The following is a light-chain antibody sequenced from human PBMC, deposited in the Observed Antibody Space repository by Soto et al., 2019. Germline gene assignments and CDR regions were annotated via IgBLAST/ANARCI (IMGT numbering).Light chain of an antibody. CDR3: QQSYTSPAFT. CDR2: SAS. V-gene: IGKV1-39*01. Sequence: DLQMTQSPSSLLASIGDRVSITCRASQNIGIFLNWYQQKPGKVPKLLIYSASNLHSGVPSRFSGSGSVTEFTLTISSLQLEDFAASYCQQSYTSPAFTFGPGTRVNAK. J-gene: IGKJ3*01. CDR1: QNIGIF.